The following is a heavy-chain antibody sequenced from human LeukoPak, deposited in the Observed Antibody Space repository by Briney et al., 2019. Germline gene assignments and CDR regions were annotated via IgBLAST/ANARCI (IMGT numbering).Heavy chain of an antibody. V-gene: IGHV1-18*01. CDR2: ISAYNGNT. CDR1: GYTFTSYG. D-gene: IGHD6-13*01. CDR3: ARDRTRYSSSWHLFDY. Sequence: ASVKVSCKSSGYTFTSYGISWVGQAPGQGLEWMGWISAYNGNTNYAQKLHGRVTMTTDTSTSIAYMELRSLRSDDTAVYYCARDRTRYSSSWHLFDYWGQGTLVTVSS. J-gene: IGHJ4*02.